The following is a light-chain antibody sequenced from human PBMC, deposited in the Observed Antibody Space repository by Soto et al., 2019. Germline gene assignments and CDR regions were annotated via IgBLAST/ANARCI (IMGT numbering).Light chain of an antibody. J-gene: IGKJ1*01. V-gene: IGKV3-20*01. CDR1: QSVGSTF. CDR3: QQYGSSPT. Sequence: LLTQSPCTLALSPGEGATLSCRASQSVGSTFLAWYQQKPGHAPRLLIYGASSRATGIPDRLSGSGSGTDFTLTISRLEPEDFAVYYCQQYGSSPTFGQGTKVDIK. CDR2: GAS.